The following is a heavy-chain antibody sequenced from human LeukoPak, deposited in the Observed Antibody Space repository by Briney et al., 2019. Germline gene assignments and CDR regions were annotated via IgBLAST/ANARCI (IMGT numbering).Heavy chain of an antibody. CDR2: ISYDGSNK. Sequence: GGSLRLSCAASGFTFSSYWMSWVRQAPGKGLEWVAVISYDGSNKYYADSVKGRFTISRDNSKNTLYLQMNSLRAEDTAVYYCARPLAGWQQLIGGLDYWGQGTLVTVSS. CDR1: GFTFSSYW. J-gene: IGHJ4*02. V-gene: IGHV3-30*03. CDR3: ARPLAGWQQLIGGLDY. D-gene: IGHD2-15*01.